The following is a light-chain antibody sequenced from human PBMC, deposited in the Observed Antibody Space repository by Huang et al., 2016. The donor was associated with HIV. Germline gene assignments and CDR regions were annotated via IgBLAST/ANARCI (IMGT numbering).Light chain of an antibody. Sequence: DIRMTQSPSSLSATVGDRVTITCQASQDIINYLSWYQQKPGKAPKVLIYDASNLEAGVPSRFSGGGSGTDFTLPISSLQPEDIATYFCQQYDSFPFTFGQGTKLDIK. CDR1: QDIINY. V-gene: IGKV1-33*01. CDR2: DAS. CDR3: QQYDSFPFT. J-gene: IGKJ2*01.